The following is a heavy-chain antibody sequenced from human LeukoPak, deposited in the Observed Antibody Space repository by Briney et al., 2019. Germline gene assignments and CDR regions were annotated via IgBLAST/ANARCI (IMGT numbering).Heavy chain of an antibody. V-gene: IGHV1-18*01. CDR1: GYIFTNYG. CDR3: ARDLPDLTYYYDSSGLDY. Sequence: ASVKVSCKASGYIFTNYGISWVRQAPGQGLEWMGWISAYNGNTNHAQKFQGRVTMTTDTSTSTAYMELKSLRSDDTAVYYCARDLPDLTYYYDSSGLDYWGQGTLVTVSS. D-gene: IGHD3-22*01. CDR2: ISAYNGNT. J-gene: IGHJ4*02.